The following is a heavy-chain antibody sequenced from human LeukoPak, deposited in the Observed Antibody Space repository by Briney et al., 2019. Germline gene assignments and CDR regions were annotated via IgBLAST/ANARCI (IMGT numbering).Heavy chain of an antibody. V-gene: IGHV1-2*02. D-gene: IGHD4-11*01. CDR2: INPNSGGT. J-gene: IGHJ5*02. CDR3: ARGAYSRSWFDP. CDR1: GYTFTGYY. Sequence: ASVKVSCKASGYTFTGYYMHWVRQAPGQGLEWMGWINPNSGGTNYAQKFQGRVTMTRDTSISTAYMELGRLRSDDTAVYYCARGAYSRSWFDPWGQGTLVTVSS.